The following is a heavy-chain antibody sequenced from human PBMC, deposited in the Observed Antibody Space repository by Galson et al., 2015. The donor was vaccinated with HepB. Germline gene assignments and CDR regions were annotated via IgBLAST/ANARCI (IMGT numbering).Heavy chain of an antibody. Sequence: SLRLSCAASGFTFSSYGMHWVRQAPGKGLEWVAVISYDGSNKYYADSVKGRFTISRDNSKNTLYLHMNSLRAEETAVFYCAKEVNYGGHLPTDYWGQGALVIVS. V-gene: IGHV3-30*18. J-gene: IGHJ4*02. CDR3: AKEVNYGGHLPTDY. D-gene: IGHD4-23*01. CDR2: ISYDGSNK. CDR1: GFTFSSYG.